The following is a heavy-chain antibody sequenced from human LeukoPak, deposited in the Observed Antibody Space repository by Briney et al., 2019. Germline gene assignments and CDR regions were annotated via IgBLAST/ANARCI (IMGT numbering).Heavy chain of an antibody. CDR1: GFTFSSYS. V-gene: IGHV3-21*01. CDR2: ISSSSSHI. CDR3: AREDEYQLLFP. Sequence: PGGSLRLSCAASGFTFSSYSMNWVRQAPGKGLEWVSSISSSSSHIYYADSVKGRFTISRDNAKNSLYLQMNSLRAEDTAVYYCAREDEYQLLFPWGQGTLVTVSS. D-gene: IGHD2-2*01. J-gene: IGHJ5*02.